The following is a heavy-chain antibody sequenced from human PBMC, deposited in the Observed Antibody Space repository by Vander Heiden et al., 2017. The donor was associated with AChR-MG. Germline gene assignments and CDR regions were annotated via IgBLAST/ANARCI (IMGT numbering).Heavy chain of an antibody. V-gene: IGHV3-23*01. CDR3: AKGLEQWLGAFYYYGMDV. CDR1: GFTFSSYA. Sequence: EVQLLESGGGLVQPGGSLRLSWAASGFTFSSYAMGWVRQAPGKGLGWVSAISGSGGSTYYADSVKGRFTISRDNSKTTLYLQMNSLRAEDTAVYYCAKGLEQWLGAFYYYGMDVWGQGTTVTVSS. J-gene: IGHJ6*02. D-gene: IGHD6-19*01. CDR2: ISGSGGST.